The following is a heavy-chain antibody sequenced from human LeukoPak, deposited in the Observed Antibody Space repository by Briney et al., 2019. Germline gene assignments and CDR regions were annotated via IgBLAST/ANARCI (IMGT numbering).Heavy chain of an antibody. V-gene: IGHV3-23*01. CDR3: TTDLSYYFDY. J-gene: IGHJ4*02. Sequence: PGGSLRLSCAASGFTFSSYAMSWVRQAPGKGLEWVSAISGSGGSTYYADSVKGRFTISRDNSKNTLYLQMNSLKTEDTAVYYCTTDLSYYFDYWGQGTLVTVSS. CDR2: ISGSGGST. CDR1: GFTFSSYA.